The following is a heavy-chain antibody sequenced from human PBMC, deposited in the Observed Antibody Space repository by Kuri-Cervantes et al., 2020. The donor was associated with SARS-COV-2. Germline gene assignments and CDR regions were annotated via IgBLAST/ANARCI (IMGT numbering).Heavy chain of an antibody. CDR2: VKTNSGNT. D-gene: IGHD2-21*01. Sequence: ASVKVSCKASGYTFTSYGISWVRQAPGQGVEWMGMVKTNSGNTLYAQFFQGRVTMTRDISTSTVYMELSSLTSEDTAIYYCYCAPKEGFDSWGQGTLVTVSS. V-gene: IGHV1-18*01. CDR1: GYTFTSYG. CDR3: YCAPKEGFDS. J-gene: IGHJ4*02.